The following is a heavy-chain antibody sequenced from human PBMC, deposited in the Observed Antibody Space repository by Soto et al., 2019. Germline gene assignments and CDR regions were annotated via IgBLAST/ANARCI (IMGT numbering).Heavy chain of an antibody. D-gene: IGHD1-26*01. CDR2: ISGSGGST. Sequence: GSRRLSCAASGFTFSSYAMSWVRQAPGKGLEWVSAISGSGGSTYYADSVKGRFTISRDNSKNTLYLQMSSLRAEDTAVYYCVKGKPWEYLDYWGQGTLVTVSS. V-gene: IGHV3-23*01. J-gene: IGHJ4*02. CDR3: VKGKPWEYLDY. CDR1: GFTFSSYA.